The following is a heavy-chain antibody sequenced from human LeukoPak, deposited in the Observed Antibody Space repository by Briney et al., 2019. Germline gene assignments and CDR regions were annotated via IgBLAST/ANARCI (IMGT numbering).Heavy chain of an antibody. CDR1: GYSFATYW. J-gene: IGHJ3*01. D-gene: IGHD5-12*01. CDR2: NYSGDSDT. V-gene: IGHV5-51*01. CDR3: ARRVSSSGFDAFDV. Sequence: GESLKISCKGSGYSFATYWIGWVRQMHGKGLEWMGINYSGDSDTTYSPSFQGQVTMSADKSISTAYLQWSSLKASDTAMYYCARRVSSSGFDAFDVWGQGTMVTVSS.